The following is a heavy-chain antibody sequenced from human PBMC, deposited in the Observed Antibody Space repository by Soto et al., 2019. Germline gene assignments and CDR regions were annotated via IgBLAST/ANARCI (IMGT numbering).Heavy chain of an antibody. CDR2: IIPLTETP. V-gene: IGHV1-69*01. D-gene: IGHD1-1*01. J-gene: IGHJ4*02. Sequence: QVQVVQSGAEVKKPGSSVKVSCKASGGTFSNYAISWVRQAPGHGLEWVGGIIPLTETPVYAQTVQGRLTITADEITSAAYMELSSLRTDDTAFYYCAIGNRNSWTCDFWGQGNLVTVSS. CDR3: AIGNRNSWTCDF. CDR1: GGTFSNYA.